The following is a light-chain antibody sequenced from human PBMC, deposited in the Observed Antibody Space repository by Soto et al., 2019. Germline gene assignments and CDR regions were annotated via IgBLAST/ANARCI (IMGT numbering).Light chain of an antibody. CDR2: DAS. CDR3: QEYSSYWT. J-gene: IGKJ1*01. V-gene: IGKV1-5*01. CDR1: QSINSR. Sequence: DIQMTQSPSTLSASAGDRVTINCRASQSINSRLAWYQQKPGKAPKLLIYDASNLESGVPSRFSGSGSGTEFTLIISSLQSDDFATYYCQEYSSYWTFGQGTKVDI.